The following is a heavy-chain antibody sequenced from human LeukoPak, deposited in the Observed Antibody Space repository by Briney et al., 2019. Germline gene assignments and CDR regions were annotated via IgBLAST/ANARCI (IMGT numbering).Heavy chain of an antibody. CDR2: IYYSGST. CDR3: ARDGESKDAFDI. Sequence: SETLSLTCTVSRGSISSGSYYWSWIRQPPGKGLEWIGYIYYSGSTNYNPSLKSRVTISVDTSKNQFSLKLSSVTAADTAVYYCARDGESKDAFDIWGQGTMVTVSS. J-gene: IGHJ3*02. V-gene: IGHV4-61*01. CDR1: RGSISSGSYY.